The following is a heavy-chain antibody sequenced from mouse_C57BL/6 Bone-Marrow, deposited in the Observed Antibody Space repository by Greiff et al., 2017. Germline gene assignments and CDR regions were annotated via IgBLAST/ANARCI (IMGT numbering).Heavy chain of an antibody. V-gene: IGHV1-50*01. CDR3: ARGGLLPSVAY. Sequence: QVQLQQPGAELVKPGASVKLSCKASGYTFTSYWMQWVKQRPGQGLEWIGEIDPSDSYTNYNQKFKGKATLTVDTSSSTAYMQLSSLTSEDSAVYYCARGGLLPSVAYWGQGTLVTVSA. D-gene: IGHD2-10*01. CDR2: IDPSDSYT. J-gene: IGHJ3*01. CDR1: GYTFTSYW.